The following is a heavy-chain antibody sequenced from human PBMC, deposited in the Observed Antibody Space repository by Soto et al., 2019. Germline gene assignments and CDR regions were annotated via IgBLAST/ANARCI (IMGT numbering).Heavy chain of an antibody. CDR2: ISGSGGST. CDR1: GFTFSSYA. V-gene: IGHV3-23*01. D-gene: IGHD3-3*01. J-gene: IGHJ4*02. Sequence: GGSLRLSCAASGFTFSSYAMSWVRQAPGKGLEWVSAISGSGGSTYYADSVKGRFTISRDNSKNTLYLQMNSLRAEDTAVYYCAKDXLGLRFLEWLPGDGFGYWGQGTLVTVSS. CDR3: AKDXLGLRFLEWLPGDGFGY.